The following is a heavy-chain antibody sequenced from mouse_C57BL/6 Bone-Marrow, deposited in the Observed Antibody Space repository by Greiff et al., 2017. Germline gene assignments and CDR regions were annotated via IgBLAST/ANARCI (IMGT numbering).Heavy chain of an antibody. CDR3: ATTAVEFSHWYFDV. V-gene: IGHV1-55*01. CDR2: IYPGSGST. Sequence: QVQLQQPGAELVKPGASVKMSCKASGYTFTSYWITWVKQRPGQGLEWIGDIYPGSGSTNYNEKFKSKATLTVDTSSSTAYMQLSSLTSEDSAVYYCATTAVEFSHWYFDVWGTETTVTVSS. J-gene: IGHJ1*03. CDR1: GYTFTSYW. D-gene: IGHD1-1*01.